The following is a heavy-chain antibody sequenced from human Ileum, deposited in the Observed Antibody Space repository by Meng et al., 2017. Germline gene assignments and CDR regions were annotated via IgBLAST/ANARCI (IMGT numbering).Heavy chain of an antibody. J-gene: IGHJ4*02. D-gene: IGHD3-16*01. CDR1: GFTFSSSS. CDR2: IDGTSAYI. V-gene: IGHV3-21*01. Sequence: GESLKISCAASGFTFSSSSMNWVRQAPGKGLEWVSSIDGTSAYIYYADSIKGRFTISRDNAKNSLYLQMNSLRAEDTAVYYCARGAVTFGRYDYWGQGTMVTVSS. CDR3: ARGAVTFGRYDY.